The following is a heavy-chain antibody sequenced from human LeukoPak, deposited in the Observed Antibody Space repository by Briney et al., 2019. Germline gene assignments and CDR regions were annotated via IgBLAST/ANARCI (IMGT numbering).Heavy chain of an antibody. J-gene: IGHJ5*02. CDR2: IYPGDSDT. D-gene: IGHD2-15*01. Sequence: HGESLKISCKGSGYSFATNWIGWVRQMPGKGLEWMGIIYPGDSDTRYSPSFQGQVTISADKSISTAYLQWSSLKASDTAMYYCATQGSSTAVVAWASWGQGTLVTVSS. V-gene: IGHV5-51*01. CDR3: ATQGSSTAVVAWAS. CDR1: GYSFATNW.